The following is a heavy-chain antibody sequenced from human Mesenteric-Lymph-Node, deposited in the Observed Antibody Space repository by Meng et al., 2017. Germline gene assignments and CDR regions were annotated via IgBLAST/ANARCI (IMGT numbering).Heavy chain of an antibody. Sequence: QVPLPQWGAGLLKPSETLSLTCGVYGGSFSGYYWSWIRQPPGKGLEWIGEINHSGSTNYNPSLKSRVTISVDTSKNQFSLKLSSVTAADTAVYYCARGRTSGWYWYFDLWGRGTLVTVSS. CDR2: INHSGST. D-gene: IGHD6-19*01. CDR1: GGSFSGYY. J-gene: IGHJ2*01. V-gene: IGHV4-34*01. CDR3: ARGRTSGWYWYFDL.